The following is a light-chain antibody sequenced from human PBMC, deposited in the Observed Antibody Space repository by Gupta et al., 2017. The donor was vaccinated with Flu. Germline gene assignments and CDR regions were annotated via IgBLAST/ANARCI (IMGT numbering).Light chain of an antibody. CDR2: LGD. CDR1: QSRLDSNGYNE. V-gene: IGKV2-28*01. Sequence: DIVMTQSPPSLPLTPGEPAPISCRCSQSRLDSNGYNELDWYLQEPGQSPQHLIYLGDKRAYGVADRFSGSGSGTDFTMKISRVEDEDVGVYCCMQDQQTRTFGQGTKVEIK. CDR3: MQDQQTRT. J-gene: IGKJ1*01.